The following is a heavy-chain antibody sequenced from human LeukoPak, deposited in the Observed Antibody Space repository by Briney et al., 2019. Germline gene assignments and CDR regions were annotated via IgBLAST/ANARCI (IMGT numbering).Heavy chain of an antibody. CDR2: ISGSGGST. CDR1: GVNNYA. J-gene: IGHJ4*02. CDR3: ATSPRVALYVMGDFAY. D-gene: IGHD3-16*01. Sequence: GGSLRLSCAVSGVNNYAISWVRQAPGKGLEWVSVISGSGGSTYYADSVKGRFTISRGTSENTIYLQMNSLRAEDTAVYYCATSPRVALYVMGDFAYWGQGTLVTVSS. V-gene: IGHV3-23*01.